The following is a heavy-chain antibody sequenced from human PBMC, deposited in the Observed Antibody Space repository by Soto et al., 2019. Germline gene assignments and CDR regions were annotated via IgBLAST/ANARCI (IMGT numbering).Heavy chain of an antibody. J-gene: IGHJ6*02. CDR2: IIPIFGTA. CDR1: GGTFSSNA. D-gene: IGHD6-6*01. CDR3: ARDPRVGIAGRLNYYYYGMDV. V-gene: IGHV1-69*06. Sequence: SVKVSCKASGGTFSSNALSWVRQAPGQGLEWMGGIIPIFGTANYAQKFQGRVTITADKSTSTAYMELSSLRSEDTAMYYCARDPRVGIAGRLNYYYYGMDVWGQGTTVTVSS.